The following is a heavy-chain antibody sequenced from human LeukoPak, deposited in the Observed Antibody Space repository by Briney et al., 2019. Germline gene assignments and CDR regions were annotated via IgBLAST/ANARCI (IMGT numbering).Heavy chain of an antibody. Sequence: SVKVSCKASGGTFSSYAISWLRQAPGQGLEWMGRIIPIFGTANYAQKFQGRVTITTDESTSTAYMELSSLRSEDTAVYYCARGDYGGNPDYWGQGTLVTVSS. CDR1: GGTFSSYA. CDR2: IIPIFGTA. CDR3: ARGDYGGNPDY. J-gene: IGHJ4*02. V-gene: IGHV1-69*05. D-gene: IGHD4-23*01.